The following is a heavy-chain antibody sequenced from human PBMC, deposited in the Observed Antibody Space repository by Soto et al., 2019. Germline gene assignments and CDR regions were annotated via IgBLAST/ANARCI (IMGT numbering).Heavy chain of an antibody. Sequence: QVQLQESGPGLVKPSQTLSLTCTVSGGSISSGGYYWSWIRQHPGKGLEWIGYIYYSGSTYYNPXXKRRVTLSLDXXKXPXXRELSCVTAADPAVYYCARGGYWSGGSCYLGPLGYWGQGTLVTVSS. CDR1: GGSISSGGYY. D-gene: IGHD2-15*01. CDR3: ARGGYWSGGSCYLGPLGY. CDR2: IYYSGST. J-gene: IGHJ4*02. V-gene: IGHV4-31*03.